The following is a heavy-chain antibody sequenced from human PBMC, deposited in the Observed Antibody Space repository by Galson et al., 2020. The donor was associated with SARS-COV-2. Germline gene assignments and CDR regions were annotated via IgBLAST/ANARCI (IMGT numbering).Heavy chain of an antibody. J-gene: IGHJ2*01. D-gene: IGHD3-16*01. CDR3: ARDPGFAFSPNYWYFDL. V-gene: IGHV3-33*01. CDR1: GFTFSSYG. Sequence: PGGSLRLSCAASGFTFSSYGMHWVRQAPGKGLEWVAVIWYDGSNKYYADSVKGRFTISRDNSKNTLYLQMNSLRAEDTAVYYCARDPGFAFSPNYWYFDLWGRGTLVTVSS. CDR2: IWYDGSNK.